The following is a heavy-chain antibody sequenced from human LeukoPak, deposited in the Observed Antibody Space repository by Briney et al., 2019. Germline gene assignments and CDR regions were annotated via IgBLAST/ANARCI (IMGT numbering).Heavy chain of an antibody. D-gene: IGHD6-6*01. CDR2: IYHSGST. CDR1: GYSISSGYY. J-gene: IGHJ4*02. CDR3: ARGGIAARLIDY. V-gene: IGHV4-38-2*02. Sequence: SETLSRTCTVSGYSISSGYYWGWIRQPPGKGLEWIGSIYHSGSTYYNPSLKSRVTISVDTSKNQFSLKLSSVTAADTAVYYCARGGIAARLIDYWGQGTLVTVSS.